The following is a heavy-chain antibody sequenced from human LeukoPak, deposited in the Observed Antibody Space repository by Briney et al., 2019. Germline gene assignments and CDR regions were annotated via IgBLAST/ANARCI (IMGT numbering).Heavy chain of an antibody. CDR2: ISSSSSYI. J-gene: IGHJ5*02. D-gene: IGHD2-21*01. V-gene: IGHV3-21*01. CDR1: GFTFSSYS. Sequence: GGSLRLSCAASGFTFSSYSMNWARQAPGKGLEWVSSISSSSSYIYYADSVKGRFTISRDNAKNSLYLQMNSLRAEDTAVYYCARDLSDGDFNWFDPWGQGTLVTVSS. CDR3: ARDLSDGDFNWFDP.